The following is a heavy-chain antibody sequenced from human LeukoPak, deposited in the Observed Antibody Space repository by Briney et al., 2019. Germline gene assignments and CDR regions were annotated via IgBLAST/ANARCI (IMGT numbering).Heavy chain of an antibody. CDR2: INPSGGST. Sequence: ASVKVSCKASGYTFTSYYMHWVRQAPGQGLEWMGIINPSGGSTSYAQKFQGRVTMTRDTSTSTVYMELSSLRSEDTAVYYCARDGLVSKSVENMVKSVNPIWYWGQGTLVTVSS. D-gene: IGHD5-18*01. CDR3: ARDGLVSKSVENMVKSVNPIWY. J-gene: IGHJ4*02. V-gene: IGHV1-46*01. CDR1: GYTFTSYY.